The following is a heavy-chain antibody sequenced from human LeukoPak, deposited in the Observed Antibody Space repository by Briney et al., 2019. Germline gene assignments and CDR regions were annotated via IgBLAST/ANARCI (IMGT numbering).Heavy chain of an antibody. J-gene: IGHJ6*03. CDR1: GFTFSSYW. V-gene: IGHV3-74*01. D-gene: IGHD5-18*01. CDR3: ARVQQLWLNSGRYYYYYMDV. CDR2: INSDGSTT. Sequence: GGSLRLSCAASGFTFSSYWMHWVRQAPGQGLVWVSRINSDGSTTTYANSVKGRFTISRDNAKNTLYLQMNSLRAEDTAVYYCARVQQLWLNSGRYYYYYMDVWGKGTTVTISS.